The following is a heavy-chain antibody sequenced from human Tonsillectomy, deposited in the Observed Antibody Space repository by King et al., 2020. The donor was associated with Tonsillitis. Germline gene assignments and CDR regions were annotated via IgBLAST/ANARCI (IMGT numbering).Heavy chain of an antibody. CDR2: IYPHSGDT. CDR3: ATKVRGAEDSYYYYAMDV. D-gene: IGHD3-10*01. J-gene: IGHJ6*02. V-gene: IGHV1-2*02. Sequence: VQLVQSGAEVKKPGASVKDSCKASGYTFTGYYMHWVRQAPGQGLEWMGWIYPHSGDTNNAQKFEGRVTMTRDTSISTAYMELSRLRSDDKAVDFCATKVRGAEDSYYYYAMDVWGQGTTVTVSS. CDR1: GYTFTGYY.